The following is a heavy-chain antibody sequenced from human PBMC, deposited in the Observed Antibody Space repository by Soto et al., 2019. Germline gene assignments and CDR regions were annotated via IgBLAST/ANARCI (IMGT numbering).Heavy chain of an antibody. D-gene: IGHD4-17*01. CDR3: ARGRGTVTYYYYYGMDV. J-gene: IGHJ6*02. CDR2: IYYSGST. V-gene: IGHV4-59*01. CDR1: GGSISSYY. Sequence: PSETLSLTCTVSGGSISSYYWSWIRQPPGKGLEWIGYIYYSGSTNYNPSLKSRVTISVDTSKNQFPLKLSSVTAADTAVYYCARGRGTVTYYYYYGMDVWGQGTTVTVSS.